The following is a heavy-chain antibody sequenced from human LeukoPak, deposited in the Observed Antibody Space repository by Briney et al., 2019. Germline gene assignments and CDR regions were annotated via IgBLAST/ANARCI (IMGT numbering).Heavy chain of an antibody. Sequence: SETLSLTCTVSGGSISSGSYYWSWIRQPAGKGLEWIGRIYTSGSTNYNPSLKSRVTISVDTSKNQFSLKLSSVTAADTAVYYCAREYGSGSYYGYYYYCMDVWGKGTTVTVSS. J-gene: IGHJ6*03. CDR1: GGSISSGSYY. CDR2: IYTSGST. V-gene: IGHV4-61*02. D-gene: IGHD3-10*01. CDR3: AREYGSGSYYGYYYYCMDV.